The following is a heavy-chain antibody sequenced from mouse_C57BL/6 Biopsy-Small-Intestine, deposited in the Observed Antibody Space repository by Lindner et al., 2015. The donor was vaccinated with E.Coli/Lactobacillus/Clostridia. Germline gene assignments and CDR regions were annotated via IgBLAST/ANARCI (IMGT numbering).Heavy chain of an antibody. J-gene: IGHJ3*01. CDR2: INPNYGST. CDR1: GYSFTDHN. CDR3: ARFHYYGSSLAY. Sequence: VQLQESGPELVKPGASVKIPCKASGYSFTDHNMNWVKQSNGKSLEWIGVINPNYGSTNYNQKFKGKATLTVDQSSSTAYMQLNSLTSEDSAVYFCARFHYYGSSLAYWGQGTLVTVSA. D-gene: IGHD1-1*01. V-gene: IGHV1-39*01.